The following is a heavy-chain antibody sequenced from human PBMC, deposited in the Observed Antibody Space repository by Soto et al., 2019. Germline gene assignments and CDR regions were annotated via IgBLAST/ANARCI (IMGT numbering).Heavy chain of an antibody. J-gene: IGHJ4*02. V-gene: IGHV5-51*01. CDR2: IYPGDSDT. CDR3: ARLPYDSSGYYPYGFDY. D-gene: IGHD3-22*01. Sequence: GESLKISCKGSGYSFTSYWIGWVRQMPGKGLEWMGIIYPGDSDTRYNPSFQGQVTISADKSISTAYLQWSSLKASDTAMYYCARLPYDSSGYYPYGFDYWGQGTLVTVSS. CDR1: GYSFTSYW.